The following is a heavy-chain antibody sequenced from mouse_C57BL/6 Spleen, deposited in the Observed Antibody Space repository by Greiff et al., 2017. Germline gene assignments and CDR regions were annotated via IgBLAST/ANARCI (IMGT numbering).Heavy chain of an antibody. CDR2: IWWDDDT. Sequence: QVTLKVSGPGILQPSQTLSLTCSFSGFSLSTFGMGVGWIRQPSGKGLEWLAHIWWDDDTYYNPALKSRLTISKDTSKNQVFLKIANVDTADPATYFCARMRGYDSLPYFPYWGQGTLVTVSA. CDR1: GFSLSTFGMG. V-gene: IGHV8-8*01. CDR3: ARMRGYDSLPYFPY. J-gene: IGHJ3*01. D-gene: IGHD2-4*01.